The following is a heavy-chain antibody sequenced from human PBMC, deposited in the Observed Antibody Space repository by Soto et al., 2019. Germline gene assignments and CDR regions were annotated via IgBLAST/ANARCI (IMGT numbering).Heavy chain of an antibody. J-gene: IGHJ4*02. D-gene: IGHD3-3*01. V-gene: IGHV3-23*01. CDR2: ISGSDGST. Sequence: GGSLRLSCAASGFTFSSYAMSWVRQAPGKGLEWVSAISGSDGSTYYADSVKGRFTISRDNSKNTLYLQMNSLRAEDTAVYYCAKDPSQYYDFWSGYYYWGQGTLVTVSS. CDR3: AKDPSQYYDFWSGYYY. CDR1: GFTFSSYA.